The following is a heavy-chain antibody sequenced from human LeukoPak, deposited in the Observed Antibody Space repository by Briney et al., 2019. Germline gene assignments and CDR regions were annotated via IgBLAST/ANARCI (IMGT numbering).Heavy chain of an antibody. J-gene: IGHJ3*02. CDR3: ARFTKYDGGGSYLDI. D-gene: IGHD3-22*01. CDR1: GGSISSYY. CDR2: IYSSGST. V-gene: IGHV4-59*13. Sequence: PSETLSLTCTVAGGSISSYYWSWIRQPPGKGLGWIGHIYSSGSTTDNPSLKSRVTISVDTSKNQFSLRMSSVTAADTAVYYCARFTKYDGGGSYLDIWGQGTMVTVSS.